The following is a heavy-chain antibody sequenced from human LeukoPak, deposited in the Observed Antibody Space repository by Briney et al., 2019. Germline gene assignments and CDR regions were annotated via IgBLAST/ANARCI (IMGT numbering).Heavy chain of an antibody. Sequence: SVKVSCKASGGTFSSYAISWVRQAPGQGLEWMGGIIPIFGTANYAQKFQGRVAITADESTSTAYMELSSLRSEDTAVYYCASSGGFDWLSGLYYFDYWGQGTLVTVSS. J-gene: IGHJ4*02. V-gene: IGHV1-69*13. CDR2: IIPIFGTA. CDR3: ASSGGFDWLSGLYYFDY. D-gene: IGHD3-9*01. CDR1: GGTFSSYA.